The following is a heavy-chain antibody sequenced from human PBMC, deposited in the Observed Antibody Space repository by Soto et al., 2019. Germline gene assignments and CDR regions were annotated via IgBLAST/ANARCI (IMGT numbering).Heavy chain of an antibody. CDR2: ISWNSGSI. V-gene: IGHV3-9*01. CDR1: GFTFDDYA. Sequence: GGSLRLSCAASGFTFDDYAMHWVRQAPGKRLEWVSGISWNSGSIGYADSVKGRFTISRDNAKNSLYLQMNSLRAEDTALYYCAKDNQGLRFLEWSYGMDVWGQGTTVTVSS. D-gene: IGHD3-3*01. CDR3: AKDNQGLRFLEWSYGMDV. J-gene: IGHJ6*02.